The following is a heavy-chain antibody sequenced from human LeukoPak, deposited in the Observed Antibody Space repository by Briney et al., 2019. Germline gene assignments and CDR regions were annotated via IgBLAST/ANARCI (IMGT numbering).Heavy chain of an antibody. Sequence: GSLRLSCVASGFTFNEYTMHWVRQAPGKGLEWVSIIYSGGSTYYADSVKGRFTISRDNSKNTLYLQMDSLRAEDTAVYYCARVGPHYGMDVWGQGTTVTVSS. J-gene: IGHJ6*02. CDR1: GFTFNEYT. V-gene: IGHV3-53*01. CDR2: IYSGGST. CDR3: ARVGPHYGMDV.